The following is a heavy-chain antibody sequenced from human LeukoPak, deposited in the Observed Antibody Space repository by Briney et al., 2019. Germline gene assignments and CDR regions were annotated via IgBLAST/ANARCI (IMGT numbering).Heavy chain of an antibody. V-gene: IGHV1-8*01. D-gene: IGHD6-13*01. CDR1: GCTFTSYD. Sequence: GASVKVSCKASGCTFTSYDINWVRQATGQGLEWMGWMNPNSGNTGYAQKFQGRVTMTRNTSISTAYMELSSLRSEDTAVYYCARGQGSSSWYYYYYGMDVWGQGTTVTVSS. CDR3: ARGQGSSSWYYYYYGMDV. CDR2: MNPNSGNT. J-gene: IGHJ6*02.